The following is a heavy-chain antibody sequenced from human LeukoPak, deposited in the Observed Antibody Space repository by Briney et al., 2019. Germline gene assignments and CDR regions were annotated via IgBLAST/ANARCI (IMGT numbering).Heavy chain of an antibody. V-gene: IGHV3-11*04. Sequence: GGSLRLSCAASGFTFSDYYMSWIRQALGKGLEWVSYISSSGSTIYYADSVKGRFTISRDNAKNSLYLQMNSLRAEDTAVYYCARDYRDYDSSGYYFYWGQGTLVTVSS. J-gene: IGHJ4*02. D-gene: IGHD3-22*01. CDR3: ARDYRDYDSSGYYFY. CDR2: ISSSGSTI. CDR1: GFTFSDYY.